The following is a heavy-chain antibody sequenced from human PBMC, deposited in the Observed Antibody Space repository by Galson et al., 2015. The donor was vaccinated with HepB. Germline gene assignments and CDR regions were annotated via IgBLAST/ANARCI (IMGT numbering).Heavy chain of an antibody. CDR3: ARGGATATQY. CDR2: ISNSGGNT. D-gene: IGHD2-15*01. Sequence: SLRLSCAASGFTFSGYAMSWVRQSPGKGLEWVSGISNSGGNTYYADSVKGRFTISRDNAKNSLYLQMNSLRAEDTAVYYCARGGATATQYWGQGTLVTVSS. CDR1: GFTFSGYA. V-gene: IGHV3-21*01. J-gene: IGHJ4*02.